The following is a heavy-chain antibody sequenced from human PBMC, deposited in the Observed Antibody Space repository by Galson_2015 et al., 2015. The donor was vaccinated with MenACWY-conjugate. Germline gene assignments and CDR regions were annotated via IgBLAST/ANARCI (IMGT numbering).Heavy chain of an antibody. CDR3: VRAEGWLRSAFDL. D-gene: IGHD5-12*01. CDR1: GFRFSSYT. Sequence: LRLSCAASGFRFSSYTFYWVRQSPGKGLEWVAVVSYDASSRYYRDSVQGRFTISRDNSKNTVSLEMSSLGPEDSAVYYCVRAEGWLRSAFDLWGQGTMVTVS. J-gene: IGHJ3*01. V-gene: IGHV3-30*10. CDR2: VSYDASSR.